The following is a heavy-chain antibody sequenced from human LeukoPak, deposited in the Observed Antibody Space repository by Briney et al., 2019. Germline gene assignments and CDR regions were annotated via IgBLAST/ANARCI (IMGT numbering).Heavy chain of an antibody. CDR2: ISDDGRDK. Sequence: QPGGSLRLSCAASGFSFISYGMHWIRQPPGKGLEWVGVISDDGRDKKYAASVKGRFNISRDNCVDTLYVQMNSLRDEDTAVYYCAKRPSDYGDYVTYGDFWGQGTLVTVSA. D-gene: IGHD4-17*01. CDR3: AKRPSDYGDYVTYGDF. J-gene: IGHJ4*02. V-gene: IGHV3-30*18. CDR1: GFSFISYG.